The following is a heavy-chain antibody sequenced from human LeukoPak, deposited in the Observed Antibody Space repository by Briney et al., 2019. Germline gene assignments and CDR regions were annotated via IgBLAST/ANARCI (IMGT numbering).Heavy chain of an antibody. D-gene: IGHD2-21*02. CDR3: ARDFDGAGDWNYLVY. J-gene: IGHJ4*02. CDR2: IIHIFGTA. V-gene: IGHV1-69*13. CDR1: GGTFSSYA. Sequence: SVKVSCKASGGTFSSYAISWVRQAPGQGLEWMGGIIHIFGTANYAQKFQGRVTITADESTSTAYMELSSLRSEDTAVYYCARDFDGAGDWNYLVYWGQGTLVTVSS.